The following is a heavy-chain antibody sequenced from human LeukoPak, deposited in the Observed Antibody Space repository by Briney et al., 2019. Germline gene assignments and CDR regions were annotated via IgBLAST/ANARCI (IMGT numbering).Heavy chain of an antibody. CDR1: GFIFSNYW. CDR3: VRDIDRYYADY. J-gene: IGHJ4*02. Sequence: GGSLRLSCAASGFIFSNYWMTWVRQAPEKGLEWVANIKQDGSERYYVDSVKGRFTISRDNAKNSLYLQMNSLRAEDTAVYYCVRDIDRYYADYWGQGTLVTVSS. V-gene: IGHV3-7*01. CDR2: IKQDGSER. D-gene: IGHD3-3*01.